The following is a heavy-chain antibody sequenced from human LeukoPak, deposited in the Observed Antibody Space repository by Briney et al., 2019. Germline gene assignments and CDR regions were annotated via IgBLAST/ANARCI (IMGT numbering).Heavy chain of an antibody. V-gene: IGHV3-15*01. CDR1: GFTFSNAW. CDR3: TTGLSAYYYDSSGYFSDDY. CDR2: IKSKTDGGTT. Sequence: GGSLRLSCAASGFTFSNAWMSWVRQAPGKGLEWVGRIKSKTDGGTTDYAAPVKGRFTISRDDSKNTLYLQMNSLKTEDTAVYYCTTGLSAYYYDSSGYFSDDYWGQGTLVTVSS. D-gene: IGHD3-22*01. J-gene: IGHJ4*02.